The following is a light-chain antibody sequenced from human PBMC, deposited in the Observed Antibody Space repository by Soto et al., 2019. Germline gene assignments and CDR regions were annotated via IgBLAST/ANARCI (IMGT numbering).Light chain of an antibody. Sequence: QSVLTQPRSVSGSPGQSVTISCTGTSSDVGGYNYVSWYQQHPGKAPRVMIYDVQTRPSGVPDRFSGSKSGNTASLTISELQAEDGADYYCCSYAGDYTFVFGTGTKLTVL. J-gene: IGLJ1*01. CDR3: CSYAGDYTFV. CDR2: DVQ. CDR1: SSDVGGYNY. V-gene: IGLV2-11*01.